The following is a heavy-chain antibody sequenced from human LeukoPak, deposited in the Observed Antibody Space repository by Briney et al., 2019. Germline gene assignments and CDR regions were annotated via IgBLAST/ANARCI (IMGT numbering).Heavy chain of an antibody. CDR3: AKDDYGGKGGLKYYYYYYMDV. V-gene: IGHV3-48*03. D-gene: IGHD4-23*01. CDR2: ISSSGSTI. CDR1: GFTFSSYE. Sequence: GGSLRLSCAASGFTFSSYEMNWVRQAPGKGLEWVSYISSSGSTIYYADSVKGRFTISRDNSKNTLYLQMNSLRAEDTAVYYCAKDDYGGKGGLKYYYYYYMDVWGKGTTVTISS. J-gene: IGHJ6*03.